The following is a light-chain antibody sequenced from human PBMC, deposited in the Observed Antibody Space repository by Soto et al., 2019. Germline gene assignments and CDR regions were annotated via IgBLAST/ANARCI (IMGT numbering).Light chain of an antibody. CDR2: EVR. CDR1: SSDVGGYNY. CDR3: SAYTSSSTLV. V-gene: IGLV2-14*01. J-gene: IGLJ1*01. Sequence: QYALTQPASVSGSPGQSITISCTGTSSDVGGYNYVSWYQQHPGKAPKLMISEVRNRPSGDSNRFSGSKSGNTASLTISGLQAEDEADYYCSAYTSSSTLVFGTGTKVTVL.